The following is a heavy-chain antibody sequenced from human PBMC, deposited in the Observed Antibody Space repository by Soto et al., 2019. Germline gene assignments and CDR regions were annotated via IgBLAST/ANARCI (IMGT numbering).Heavy chain of an antibody. D-gene: IGHD5-18*01. V-gene: IGHV4-59*01. CDR3: ATGQIQSRPFDH. J-gene: IGHJ4*02. CDR2: IFYSGST. CDR1: GGSISGYY. Sequence: PSETLSLTCTVSGGSISGYYSYWIRQPPGKGLECIGYIFYSGSTNYNPSLKSRVAIALDTSKKQFSLKLRSVTAADTAVYFCATGQIQSRPFDHWGQGTLVTVSS.